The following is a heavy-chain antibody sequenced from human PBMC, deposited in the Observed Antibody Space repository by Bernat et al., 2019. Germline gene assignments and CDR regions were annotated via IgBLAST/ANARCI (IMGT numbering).Heavy chain of an antibody. Sequence: EVQLLESGGGLIQPGGSLRLSCAASGFTFSSYAMSWVRQAPGKGLEWVSAISGSGGSTYYADSVKGRFTISRDNSKNTLYLQMNSLRAEDTAVYYCAKGYGSGSYYTFDYWGQGTLVTVSP. CDR3: AKGYGSGSYYTFDY. D-gene: IGHD3-10*01. CDR2: ISGSGGST. J-gene: IGHJ4*02. V-gene: IGHV3-23*01. CDR1: GFTFSSYA.